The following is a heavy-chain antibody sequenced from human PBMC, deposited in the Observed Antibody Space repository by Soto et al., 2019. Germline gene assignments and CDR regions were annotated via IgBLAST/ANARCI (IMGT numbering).Heavy chain of an antibody. CDR3: ERRSSGWYFDY. Sequence: EVQLLESGGGLVQPGGSLRLSCAASGFTFSSYAMRWVRQAPGKGLEWVSAISGSADSTYYADSVKGRFTIARDNAKNTLYLHMSSLRAEDTAVYYCERRSSGWYFDYWGQGTMVTVSS. V-gene: IGHV3-23*01. J-gene: IGHJ4*02. D-gene: IGHD6-19*01. CDR1: GFTFSSYA. CDR2: ISGSADST.